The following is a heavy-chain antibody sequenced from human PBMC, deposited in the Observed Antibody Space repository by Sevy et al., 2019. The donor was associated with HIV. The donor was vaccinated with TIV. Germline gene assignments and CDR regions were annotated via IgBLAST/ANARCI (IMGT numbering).Heavy chain of an antibody. CDR3: AKDQGDYVWGTFRDY. V-gene: IGHV3-33*06. D-gene: IGHD3-16*02. CDR1: GFTFSSYG. J-gene: IGHJ4*02. CDR2: IWYDGSNK. Sequence: GGSLRLSCAASGFTFSSYGMHWVRQAPGKGLEWVAVIWYDGSNKYYADSVKGRFTISRDNSKNTLYLQMNSLRAEDTAVYYCAKDQGDYVWGTFRDYWGQGTLVTVSS.